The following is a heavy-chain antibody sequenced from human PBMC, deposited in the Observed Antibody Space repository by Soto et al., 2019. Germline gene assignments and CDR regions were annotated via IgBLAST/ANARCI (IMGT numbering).Heavy chain of an antibody. Sequence: QVQLQESGPGLVKPSQTLSLTCTVSGGSISSGDYYWSWIRQPPGKGLEWIGYIYYSGSTYYNPSLKSRVTISVDTSKNPFSLKLSSVTAADMAVYYCTRDLGTRVSCFDPWGQGTLVTVSS. V-gene: IGHV4-30-4*01. CDR1: GGSISSGDYY. D-gene: IGHD1-26*01. CDR2: IYYSGST. CDR3: TRDLGTRVSCFDP. J-gene: IGHJ5*02.